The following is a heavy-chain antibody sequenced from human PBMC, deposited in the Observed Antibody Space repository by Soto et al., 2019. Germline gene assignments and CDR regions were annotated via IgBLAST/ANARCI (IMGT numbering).Heavy chain of an antibody. CDR1: GFSFGEYV. Sequence: GGSLRLSCTASGFSFGEYVMSWFRQAPGKGLEWVGFIKSKDYGGKTQYAASVKGRFTISRDDSKGIAYLQMSSLKTEDTAVYYCTRNQWELGPFDYWGQGALVTVSS. CDR3: TRNQWELGPFDY. D-gene: IGHD1-26*01. J-gene: IGHJ4*02. V-gene: IGHV3-49*03. CDR2: IKSKDYGGKT.